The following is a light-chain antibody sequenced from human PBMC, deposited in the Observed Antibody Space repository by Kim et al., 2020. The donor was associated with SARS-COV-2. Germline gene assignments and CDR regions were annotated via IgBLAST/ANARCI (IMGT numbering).Light chain of an antibody. Sequence: QSALTQPASVSGSPGQSITISCTGTTSYIGYYNYVSWYQQHPGKAPKLMISEVTNRPSGVSNRFSGSKSGNTASLTISGLQAEDEADYYCSSYTSSNTWVFGGGTQLTVL. CDR1: TSYIGYYNY. CDR3: SSYTSSNTWV. J-gene: IGLJ3*02. V-gene: IGLV2-14*01. CDR2: EVT.